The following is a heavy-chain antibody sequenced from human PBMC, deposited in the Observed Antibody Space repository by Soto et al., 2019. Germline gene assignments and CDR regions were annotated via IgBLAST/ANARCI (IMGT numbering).Heavy chain of an antibody. CDR3: ARDPPPPDY. CDR2: ISAYNGNT. Sequence: QVQLVQSGAEVKKPGASMKFSCKASGYTFASYAISWMRQAPGQGLEWMGWISAYNGNTTYAQKLEGRVTMTTDTSTSTAYMELRSLRSDDTAMYYCARDPPPPDYWGQGTLVTVSS. CDR1: GYTFASYA. J-gene: IGHJ4*02. V-gene: IGHV1-18*01.